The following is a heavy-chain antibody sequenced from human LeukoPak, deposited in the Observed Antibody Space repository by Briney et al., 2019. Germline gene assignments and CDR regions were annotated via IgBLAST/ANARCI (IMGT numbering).Heavy chain of an antibody. J-gene: IGHJ4*02. CDR3: AREKAAQWLVDY. CDR1: GFTFSSYS. CDR2: ISSSSSYI. Sequence: PGGSLRLSCAASGFTFSSYSMNWVRQAPGKGLEWVSSISSSSSYIYYADSVKGRFTISRDNAKNSLYLQMNSLRAEDTAVYYCAREKAAQWLVDYWGQGTLVTVSS. V-gene: IGHV3-21*01. D-gene: IGHD6-19*01.